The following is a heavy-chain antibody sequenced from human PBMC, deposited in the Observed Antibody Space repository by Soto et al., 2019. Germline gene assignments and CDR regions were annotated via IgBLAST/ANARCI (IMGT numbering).Heavy chain of an antibody. J-gene: IGHJ3*02. D-gene: IGHD6-19*01. CDR2: IYYSGST. V-gene: IGHV4-39*01. Sequence: PSETLSLTCTVSGGSISSSSYYWGWIRQPPGKGLEWIGSIYYSGSTYYNPSLKSRVTISVDTSKNQFSLKLSSVTAADTAVYYCAIEVGGWPRDAFDIWGQGTMVTVSS. CDR3: AIEVGGWPRDAFDI. CDR1: GGSISSSSYY.